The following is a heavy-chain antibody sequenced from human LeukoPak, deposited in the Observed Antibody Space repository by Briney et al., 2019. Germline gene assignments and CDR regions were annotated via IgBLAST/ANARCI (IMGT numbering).Heavy chain of an antibody. CDR1: GDSISTSNSY. V-gene: IGHV4-39*07. J-gene: IGHJ5*02. D-gene: IGHD3-22*01. CDR2: IYYSGNT. Sequence: PSETLSLTCTVSGDSISTSNSYWGWIRQPPGKGLEWIGSIYYSGNTYYNASLKSRVTISVDTSKNQFSLKLSSVTAADTAVYYCARESYTGGYYDSSGYRNWFDPWGQGTLVTVSS. CDR3: ARESYTGGYYDSSGYRNWFDP.